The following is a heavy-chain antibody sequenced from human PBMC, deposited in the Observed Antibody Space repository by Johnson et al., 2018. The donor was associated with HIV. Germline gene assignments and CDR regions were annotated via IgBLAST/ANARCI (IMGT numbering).Heavy chain of an antibody. CDR3: ARRGRRADDAFDI. Sequence: QVQLVESGGGLVQPGGSLRLSCAASGFTFSSYGMHWVRQAPGKGLEWVAFIRYDEADKYYAASVKGRFTISRDNSKNTVYLQMNSLRAEDTAVYYCARRGRRADDAFDIWGQGTMVTVSS. V-gene: IGHV3-30*02. D-gene: IGHD3-16*01. CDR2: IRYDEADK. J-gene: IGHJ3*02. CDR1: GFTFSSYG.